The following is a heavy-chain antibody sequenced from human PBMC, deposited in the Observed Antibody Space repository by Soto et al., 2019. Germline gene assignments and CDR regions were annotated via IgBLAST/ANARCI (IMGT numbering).Heavy chain of an antibody. J-gene: IGHJ3*02. V-gene: IGHV4-39*01. D-gene: IGHD4-17*01. CDR2: IYYSGST. CDR1: GGSISSSSYY. Sequence: LSLTCTVSGGSISSSSYYWGWIRQPPGKGLEWIGSIYYSGSTYYNPSLKSRVTISVDTSKNQFSLKLSSVTAADTAVYYCARPTVVTPSAFDIWGQGTMVTV. CDR3: ARPTVVTPSAFDI.